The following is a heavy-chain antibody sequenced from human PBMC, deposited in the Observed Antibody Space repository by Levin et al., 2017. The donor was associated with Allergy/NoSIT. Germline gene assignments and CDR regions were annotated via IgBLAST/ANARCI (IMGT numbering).Heavy chain of an antibody. D-gene: IGHD4-17*01. CDR3: ARASDYGEMVDY. Sequence: LRLSCTVSGGSISSGGYYWSWIRQHPGKGLEWIGYIYYSGSTYYNPSLKSRVTISVDTSKNQFSLKLSSVTAADTAVYYCARASDYGEMVDYWGQGTLVTVSS. J-gene: IGHJ4*02. V-gene: IGHV4-31*03. CDR1: GGSISSGGYY. CDR2: IYYSGST.